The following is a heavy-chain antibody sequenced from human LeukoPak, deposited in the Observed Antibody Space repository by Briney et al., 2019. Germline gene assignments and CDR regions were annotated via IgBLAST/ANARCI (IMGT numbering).Heavy chain of an antibody. CDR3: ARGPNYYDSSGYYIDY. V-gene: IGHV1-2*02. CDR2: INPNSGGT. Sequence: ASVKVSCKASGYSFTGYYIHWVRQAPGQGLEWMGWINPNSGGTNYAQKFQGRVTMTRDTSISTAYMELNRLKSDDTVVYYCARGPNYYDSSGYYIDYWGQGTLVTVSS. D-gene: IGHD3-22*01. CDR1: GYSFTGYY. J-gene: IGHJ4*02.